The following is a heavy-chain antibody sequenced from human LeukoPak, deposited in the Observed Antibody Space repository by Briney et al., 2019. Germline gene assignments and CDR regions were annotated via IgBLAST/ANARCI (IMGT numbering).Heavy chain of an antibody. J-gene: IGHJ3*02. V-gene: IGHV3-53*01. CDR1: GFTVISNY. Sequence: PGGSLRLSCAASGFTVISNYMSWVRQAPGKGLEWVSVMYSGGSTYYADSVRGRFTISRDSSENTLYLQMNSLRAEDTAVYYCARGPYFPPGAFDIWGQGTMVTVSS. D-gene: IGHD3-9*01. CDR2: MYSGGST. CDR3: ARGPYFPPGAFDI.